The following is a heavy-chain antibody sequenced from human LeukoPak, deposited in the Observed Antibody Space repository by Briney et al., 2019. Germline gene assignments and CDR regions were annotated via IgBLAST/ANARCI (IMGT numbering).Heavy chain of an antibody. V-gene: IGHV3-48*03. D-gene: IGHD2-8*01. CDR2: ISSSGSTI. CDR1: GFTFSSYE. Sequence: PGGSLRLSCAASGFTFSSYEMNWVRQAPGKGLEWVSYISSSGSTIYYADSVKGRFTISRDNAKNSLYLQMNSLRAEDTAVYYCARERPNCTNGVCPRSYYYYMDVWGKGTTVTVSS. CDR3: ARERPNCTNGVCPRSYYYYMDV. J-gene: IGHJ6*03.